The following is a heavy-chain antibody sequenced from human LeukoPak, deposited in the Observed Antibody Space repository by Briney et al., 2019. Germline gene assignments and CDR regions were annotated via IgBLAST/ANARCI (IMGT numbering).Heavy chain of an antibody. Sequence: SETLSLTCAVYGGSFSGYYWSWIRQPPGKGLEWIGEINHSGSTNCNPSLKSRVTISVDTSKNQFSLKLSSVTAADTAVYYCARVGSSSHVGYWGQGTLVTVSS. V-gene: IGHV4-34*01. J-gene: IGHJ4*02. CDR3: ARVGSSSHVGY. CDR1: GGSFSGYY. D-gene: IGHD6-13*01. CDR2: INHSGST.